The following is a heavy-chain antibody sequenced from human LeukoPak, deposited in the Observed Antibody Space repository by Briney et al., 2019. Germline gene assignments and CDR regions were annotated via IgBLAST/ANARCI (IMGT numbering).Heavy chain of an antibody. CDR2: IYYSGST. Sequence: SETLSLTCAVYGGSFSGYYWSWIRQPPGKGLEWIGYIYYSGSTYYNPSLKSRVTISVDTSKNQFSLKLSSVTAADTAVYYCARASGDTIFGVVIYFDYWGQGTLVTVSS. J-gene: IGHJ4*02. CDR3: ARASGDTIFGVVIYFDY. V-gene: IGHV4-30-4*01. CDR1: GGSFSGYY. D-gene: IGHD3-3*01.